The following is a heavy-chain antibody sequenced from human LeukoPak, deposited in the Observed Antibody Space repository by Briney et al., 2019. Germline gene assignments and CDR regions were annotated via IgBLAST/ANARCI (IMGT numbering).Heavy chain of an antibody. D-gene: IGHD3-3*01. Sequence: GGSLRLSCVASGFTFGKYWMSWVRQAPGKGLEWVANIKLDGSEKNYVDSVKGRFTISRDNTRNSLYLQMNSLRVEDTAVFYCARDQYDTWSRRGNFDSWGQGTLVIVSS. CDR2: IKLDGSEK. J-gene: IGHJ4*02. CDR1: GFTFGKYW. CDR3: ARDQYDTWSRRGNFDS. V-gene: IGHV3-7*03.